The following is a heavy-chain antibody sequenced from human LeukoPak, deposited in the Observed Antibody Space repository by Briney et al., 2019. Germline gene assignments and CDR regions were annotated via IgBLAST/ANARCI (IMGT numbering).Heavy chain of an antibody. CDR3: AKDFLYYYDSSGHFDY. Sequence: PGGSLRLSCAASGFTFSSYAMSWVRQAPGKGLEWVSAICGSGGSTYYADSVKGRFTISRDNSKNTLYLQMNSLRAEDTAVYYCAKDFLYYYDSSGHFDYWGQGTLVTVSS. J-gene: IGHJ4*02. CDR1: GFTFSSYA. CDR2: ICGSGGST. V-gene: IGHV3-23*01. D-gene: IGHD3-22*01.